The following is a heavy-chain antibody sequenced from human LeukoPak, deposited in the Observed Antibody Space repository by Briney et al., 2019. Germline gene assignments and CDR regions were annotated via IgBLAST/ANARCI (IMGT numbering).Heavy chain of an antibody. CDR2: SYYSGST. Sequence: PSETLSLTCTVPGHSISSGEYDWRWIRQPPGKGLEWIGYSYYSGSTYYNPYLKSRVTISVDTSKNQFSLKLTSVTAADTAVYYCARYLYGHIVDYWGEGTLVTVS. D-gene: IGHD2-21*01. CDR1: GHSISSGEYD. J-gene: IGHJ4*02. CDR3: ARYLYGHIVDY. V-gene: IGHV4-30-4*01.